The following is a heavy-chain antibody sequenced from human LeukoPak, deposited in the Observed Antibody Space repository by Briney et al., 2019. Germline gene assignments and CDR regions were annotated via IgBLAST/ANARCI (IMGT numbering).Heavy chain of an antibody. Sequence: GRSLRLSCAASGFTFSSYSMNWVRQAPGKGLEWVSSISSSSSYIYYADSVKGRFTISRDNIDNVVYLQMSSLRAEDTAVYYCARVAVAGPTGWFDPWGQGTLVTVSS. CDR2: ISSSSSYI. D-gene: IGHD6-13*01. CDR1: GFTFSSYS. CDR3: ARVAVAGPTGWFDP. V-gene: IGHV3-21*01. J-gene: IGHJ5*02.